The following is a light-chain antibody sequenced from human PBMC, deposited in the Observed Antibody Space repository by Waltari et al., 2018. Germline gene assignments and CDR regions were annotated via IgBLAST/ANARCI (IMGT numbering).Light chain of an antibody. CDR2: LNTDGRH. V-gene: IGLV4-69*01. CDR3: QTWGSGIWV. Sequence: QLVLTQSPSASASLGASVKLTCTLSSGHSNNAVAWHQQQPDKGPRYLMKLNTDGRHIRGDGIPERFSGSSSGAERFLIISSLQFDDEADDDCQTWGSGIWVFGGGTRLTVL. CDR1: SGHSNNA. J-gene: IGLJ3*02.